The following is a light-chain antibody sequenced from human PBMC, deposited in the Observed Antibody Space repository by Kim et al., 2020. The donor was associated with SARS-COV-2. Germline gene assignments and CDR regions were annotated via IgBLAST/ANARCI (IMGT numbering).Light chain of an antibody. Sequence: EIVLTQSPGTLSLSPGERATLSCRASQSVTTNFLAWFQQKPGQAPRLLIYDVSTRATGIPGRFSGSGSGTDFTLTITRLEPEDFAVYYCQQYDTSPRTFGQGTKVDIK. CDR3: QQYDTSPRT. V-gene: IGKV3-20*01. J-gene: IGKJ1*01. CDR1: QSVTTNF. CDR2: DVS.